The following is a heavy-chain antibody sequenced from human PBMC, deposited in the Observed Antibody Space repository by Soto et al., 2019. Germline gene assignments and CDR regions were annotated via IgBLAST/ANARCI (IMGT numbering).Heavy chain of an antibody. J-gene: IGHJ3*02. V-gene: IGHV3-66*01. D-gene: IGHD4-17*01. Sequence: GGSLRLSCAASGFTVSSNYMSWVRQAPGKGLEWVSVIYSGGSTYYADSVKGRFTISRDNSKNTLYLQMNSLRAEDTAVYYCARAIHDYGGNSAAFDIWGQGTMVTVSS. CDR2: IYSGGST. CDR3: ARAIHDYGGNSAAFDI. CDR1: GFTVSSNY.